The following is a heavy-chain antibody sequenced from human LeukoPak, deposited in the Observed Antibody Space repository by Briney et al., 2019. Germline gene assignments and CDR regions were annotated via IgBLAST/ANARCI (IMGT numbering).Heavy chain of an antibody. D-gene: IGHD3-9*01. Sequence: GGSLRLSCAASGFTFSSSAMSWVRQAPGKGLEWVAVIWYDGSNKYYADSVKGRFTISRDNSKNTLYLQMNSLRAEDTAVYYCARDRSYYDILTGCFDYWGQGTLVAVSS. V-gene: IGHV3-33*01. CDR1: GFTFSSSA. J-gene: IGHJ4*02. CDR2: IWYDGSNK. CDR3: ARDRSYYDILTGCFDY.